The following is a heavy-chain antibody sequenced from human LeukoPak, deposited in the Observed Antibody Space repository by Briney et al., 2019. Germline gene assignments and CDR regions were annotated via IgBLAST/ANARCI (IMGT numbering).Heavy chain of an antibody. J-gene: IGHJ4*02. D-gene: IGHD6-13*01. V-gene: IGHV4-59*01. CDR1: GGSISSYY. Sequence: PSETLSLTCTVSGGSISSYYWSWIRQPPGKGLEWIGYIYYSGSTNYNPSLKSRVSMSVDTSKNQFSLKLNSVTAADTAVYFCARGYSSSWYVFDYWGQGTLVTVSS. CDR2: IYYSGST. CDR3: ARGYSSSWYVFDY.